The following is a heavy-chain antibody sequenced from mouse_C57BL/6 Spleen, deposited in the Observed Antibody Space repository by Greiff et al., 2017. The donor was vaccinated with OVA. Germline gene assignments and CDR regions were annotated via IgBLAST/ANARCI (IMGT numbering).Heavy chain of an antibody. V-gene: IGHV1-62-2*01. CDR3: ARHEDPYDYDDGYAMDY. CDR2: FYPGSGSI. J-gene: IGHJ4*01. CDR1: GYIFTEYT. D-gene: IGHD2-4*01. Sequence: QVQLQQSGAELVKPGASVKLSCKASGYIFTEYTIHWVKQRSGQGLEWIGWFYPGSGSIKYNEKFKDKATLTADKSSSTVYMELSRLTSEDSAVYFCARHEDPYDYDDGYAMDYWGKGTSVTVSS.